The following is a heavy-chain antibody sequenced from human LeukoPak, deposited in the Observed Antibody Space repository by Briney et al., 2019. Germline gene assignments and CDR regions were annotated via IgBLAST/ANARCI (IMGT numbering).Heavy chain of an antibody. D-gene: IGHD6-19*01. CDR3: ARGHIAVAGYYGAGPSDS. J-gene: IGHJ4*02. CDR1: GLTFSTYW. V-gene: IGHV3-7*03. CDR2: VKHDGSEK. Sequence: PGGSLRLSCAVSGLTFSTYWMSWVRQAPGQGLEWVANVKHDGSEKYYVDSVKGRFTISRDNAKNSLFLQMNSLRDEDTAVYYCARGHIAVAGYYGAGPSDSWGQGTLVTVSS.